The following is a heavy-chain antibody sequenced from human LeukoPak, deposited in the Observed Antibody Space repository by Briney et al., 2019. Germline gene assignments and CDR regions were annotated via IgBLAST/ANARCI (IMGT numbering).Heavy chain of an antibody. CDR1: GGSVSSGTYY. J-gene: IGHJ3*02. CDR2: VYNSGGT. CDR3: ARESADYAAGGDAFDI. V-gene: IGHV4-61*01. Sequence: PSETLSLTCTVSGGSVSSGTYYWTWIRQPPGKGLEWTGHVYNSGGTSYSPSLKSRVTISVDTAKKQFSLRLTSVTAADTAVYYCARESADYAAGGDAFDIWGQGTEVTVSS. D-gene: IGHD4-17*01.